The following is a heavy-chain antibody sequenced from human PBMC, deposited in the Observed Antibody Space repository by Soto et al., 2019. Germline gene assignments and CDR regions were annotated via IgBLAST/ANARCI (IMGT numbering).Heavy chain of an antibody. J-gene: IGHJ6*02. CDR1: GFTFSSYS. V-gene: IGHV3-21*01. CDR2: ISSSSSYI. CDR3: ARDLSSSWYLPVNYYYYYGIDV. Sequence: SGGSLRLSCAASGFTFSSYSMNWVRQAPGKGLEWVSSISSSSSYIYYADSVKGRFTISRDNAKNSLYLQMNSLRAEDTAVYYRARDLSSSWYLPVNYYYYYGIDVWGQGTTVTVSS. D-gene: IGHD6-13*01.